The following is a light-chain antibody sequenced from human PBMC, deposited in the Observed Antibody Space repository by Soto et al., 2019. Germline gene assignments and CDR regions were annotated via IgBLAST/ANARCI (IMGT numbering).Light chain of an antibody. CDR1: SSNIGAGYD. J-gene: IGLJ1*01. CDR2: GNS. CDR3: PSYDSSLSGLV. V-gene: IGLV1-40*01. Sequence: QSVLTQPPSVSGAPGQRVTISGTGSSSNIGAGYDVHWYQQLPGTAPKLLIYGNSNRPSGVPDRFSGSKSGTSASLAITGLQAEAEADYYCPSYDSSLSGLVFGTGTKVTVL.